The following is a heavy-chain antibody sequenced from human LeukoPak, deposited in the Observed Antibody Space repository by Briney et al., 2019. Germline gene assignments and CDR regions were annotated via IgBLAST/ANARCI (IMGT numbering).Heavy chain of an antibody. Sequence: GGSLRLSCAASGFTFSSYSMNWVRQAPGKGLEWVSYISSSSTIYYADSVKGRFTISRDNAKNSLYLQMNSLRDEDTAVYYCARDAGPGVGATNWFDPWGQGTLVTVSS. CDR2: ISSSSTI. CDR3: ARDAGPGVGATNWFDP. D-gene: IGHD1-26*01. J-gene: IGHJ5*02. V-gene: IGHV3-48*02. CDR1: GFTFSSYS.